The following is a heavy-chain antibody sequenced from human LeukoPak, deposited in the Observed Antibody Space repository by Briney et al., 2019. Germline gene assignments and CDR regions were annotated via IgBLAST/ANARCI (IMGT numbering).Heavy chain of an antibody. CDR2: IIPIFGTA. D-gene: IGHD6-13*01. CDR1: GGTFSSYA. J-gene: IGHJ4*02. Sequence: ASVKVSCKASGGTFSSYAISWVRQAPGQGLEWMGGIIPIFGTANYAQKFQGRVTITTDESTSTAYMELSSLRSEDTAVYYCAREEAYRIAAAGTRPFDYWGQGTLVTVSS. CDR3: AREEAYRIAAAGTRPFDY. V-gene: IGHV1-69*05.